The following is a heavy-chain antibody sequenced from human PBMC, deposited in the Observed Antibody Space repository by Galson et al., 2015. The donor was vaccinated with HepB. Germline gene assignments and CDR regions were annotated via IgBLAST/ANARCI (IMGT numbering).Heavy chain of an antibody. D-gene: IGHD3-3*01. V-gene: IGHV3-74*01. CDR1: GFTFSSHY. CDR3: ARGILGVSGADDY. J-gene: IGHJ4*01. CDR2: VSTDGSST. Sequence: SLRLSCAASGFTFSSHYMHWVRQAPGKGLVWVSRVSTDGSSTNYADPVKGRFTISRDDAKNTLFLQMSGLRPEDTALYYCARGILGVSGADDYWGQGILVTGSS.